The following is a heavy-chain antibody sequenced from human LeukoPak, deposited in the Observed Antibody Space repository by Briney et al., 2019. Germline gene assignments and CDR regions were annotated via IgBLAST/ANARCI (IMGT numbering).Heavy chain of an antibody. CDR1: GGTFSSYA. D-gene: IGHD3-22*01. V-gene: IGHV1-69*06. J-gene: IGHJ4*02. CDR2: IIPVFGSA. CDR3: ARGPGYFDSSGYVSDHLYFDH. Sequence: GASVKVSCKASGGTFSSYAISWVRQAPGQGLEWMGGIIPVFGSANYAQRFKGRATITADRSTNTVYMELNSLRSEDTAVYYCARGPGYFDSSGYVSDHLYFDHWGQGTLVTVSS.